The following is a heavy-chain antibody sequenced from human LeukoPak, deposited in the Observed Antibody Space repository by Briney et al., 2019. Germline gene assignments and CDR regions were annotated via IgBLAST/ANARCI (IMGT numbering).Heavy chain of an antibody. V-gene: IGHV4-61*02. D-gene: IGHD3-22*01. CDR3: ASTLVTYDSSGYYGY. CDR2: IYTSGST. J-gene: IGHJ4*02. Sequence: PSETLSLTCTVSGGSISSGSYYWSWIRQPAGKGLEWIGRIYTSGSTNYNPSLKSRVTISVDTSKNQFSLKLSSVTAADTAVYYCASTLVTYDSSGYYGYWGQGTLVTVSS. CDR1: GGSISSGSYY.